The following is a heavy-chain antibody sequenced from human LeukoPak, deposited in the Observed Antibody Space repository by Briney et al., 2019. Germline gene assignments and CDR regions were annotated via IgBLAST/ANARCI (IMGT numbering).Heavy chain of an antibody. D-gene: IGHD1-26*01. V-gene: IGHV4-4*07. Sequence: SETLSLTCTVSGGSISSYCWSWIRQPAGKGLEWIGRIYTSGSTNYNPSLKSRVTMSVDTSKNQFSLKLSSVTAADTAVYYCAREIVGATTRSGYYYYYMDVWGKGTTVTVSS. J-gene: IGHJ6*03. CDR2: IYTSGST. CDR1: GGSISSYC. CDR3: AREIVGATTRSGYYYYYMDV.